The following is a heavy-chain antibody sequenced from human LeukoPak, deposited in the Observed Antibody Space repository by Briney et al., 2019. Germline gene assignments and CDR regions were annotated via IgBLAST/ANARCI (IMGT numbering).Heavy chain of an antibody. CDR1: GFTFSSYA. J-gene: IGHJ4*02. V-gene: IGHV3-30*04. CDR2: KSYDGSNK. D-gene: IGHD4-23*01. Sequence: GGSLRLSCAASGFTFSSYAMHWVRQAPGKGLEWVAVKSYDGSNKYYADSVKGRFTISRDNSKNTLYLQMNSLRAEDTAVYYCARATPSPDYWGQGTLVTVSS. CDR3: ARATPSPDY.